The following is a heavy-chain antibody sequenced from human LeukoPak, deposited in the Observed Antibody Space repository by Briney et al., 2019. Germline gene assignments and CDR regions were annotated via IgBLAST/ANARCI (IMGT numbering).Heavy chain of an antibody. Sequence: SETLSLTCTDSGGSISSSSYYWGWIRQPPGKGLEWIGSIYYSVNTYYNPSLKSRVTISVDTSKNQFSLKLSSVTAADTAVYYCASGASETDYWGQGTLVTVSS. CDR1: GGSISSSSYY. J-gene: IGHJ4*02. CDR2: IYYSVNT. V-gene: IGHV4-39*01. D-gene: IGHD1-14*01. CDR3: ASGASETDY.